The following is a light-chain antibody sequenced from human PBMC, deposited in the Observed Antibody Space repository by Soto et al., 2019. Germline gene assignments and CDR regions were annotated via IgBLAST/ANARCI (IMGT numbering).Light chain of an antibody. CDR3: QQYNNWPLLT. Sequence: EIVLTQSPGTLSLSPGERATLSCRASQSVSSSYLAWYQQKPGQAPRLLIYGASSRATGIPDRFSGSGSGTEFTLTISSLQSEDFAVYYCQQYNNWPLLTFGGGTKVEI. J-gene: IGKJ4*01. CDR1: QSVSSSY. V-gene: IGKV3-20*01. CDR2: GAS.